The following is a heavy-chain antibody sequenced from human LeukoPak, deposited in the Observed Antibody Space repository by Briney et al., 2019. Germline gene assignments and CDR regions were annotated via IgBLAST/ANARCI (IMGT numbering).Heavy chain of an antibody. CDR3: ARSDVGCTNGVCFQNFDY. CDR1: GYSISSGYY. CDR2: MYHSGST. J-gene: IGHJ4*02. Sequence: SETLSLTCTVSGYSISSGYYWGWIRQPPGKGLEWIGSMYHSGSTYYNPSLKSRVTISVDTSKNQFSLKLSSVTAADTAVYYCARSDVGCTNGVCFQNFDYWGQGTLVTVSS. D-gene: IGHD2-8*01. V-gene: IGHV4-38-2*02.